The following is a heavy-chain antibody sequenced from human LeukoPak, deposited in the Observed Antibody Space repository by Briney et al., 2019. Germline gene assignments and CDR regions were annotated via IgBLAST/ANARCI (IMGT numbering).Heavy chain of an antibody. D-gene: IGHD6-19*01. CDR2: ISWNSGSI. Sequence: PGRSLRLSCAASGFTFDDYAMHWVRQAPGKGLEWVSGISWNSGSIGYADSVKGRFTISRDNAKNSLYLQMNSLRAEDTALYYCAKDAVASIAVAGNFDYWGQGTLVTVSS. J-gene: IGHJ4*02. CDR1: GFTFDDYA. CDR3: AKDAVASIAVAGNFDY. V-gene: IGHV3-9*01.